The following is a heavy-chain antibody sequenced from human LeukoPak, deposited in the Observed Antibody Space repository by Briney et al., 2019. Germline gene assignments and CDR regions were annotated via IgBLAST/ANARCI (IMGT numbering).Heavy chain of an antibody. J-gene: IGHJ6*03. CDR1: GGSISSYY. Sequence: PSETLSLTCTVSGGSISSYYWSWIRQPAGKGLEWIGRIYTSGSTNYNPSLKSRVTMSVDTSKNQFSLKLSSVTAADTAVYYCARDLAVTTFLYYYMDVWGKGTTVTVYS. V-gene: IGHV4-4*07. CDR3: ARDLAVTTFLYYYMDV. CDR2: IYTSGST. D-gene: IGHD4-17*01.